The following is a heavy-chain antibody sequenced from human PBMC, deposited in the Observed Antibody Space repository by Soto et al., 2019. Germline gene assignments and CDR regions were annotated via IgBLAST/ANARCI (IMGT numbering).Heavy chain of an antibody. CDR1: GFTFSSYG. V-gene: IGHV3-33*01. CDR3: ARDGLSIAAAGELDY. D-gene: IGHD6-13*01. CDR2: IWYDGSNK. J-gene: IGHJ4*02. Sequence: QVQLVESGGGVVQPGRSLRLSCAASGFTFSSYGMHWVRQAPGKGLAWVAVIWYDGSNKYYADSVKGRFTLSRDNSKNTLYLQMTSLRAEDTVVYYCARDGLSIAAAGELDYWGQGTLVTVSS.